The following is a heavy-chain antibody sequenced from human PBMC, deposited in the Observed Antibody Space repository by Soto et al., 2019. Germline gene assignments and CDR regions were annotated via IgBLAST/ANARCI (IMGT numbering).Heavy chain of an antibody. V-gene: IGHV1-8*01. CDR3: ARRQWMVLDAFDI. CDR1: FTSYD. CDR2: MNPNSGNT. J-gene: IGHJ3*02. D-gene: IGHD6-19*01. Sequence: FTSYDINWVRQATGQGLEWMGWMNPNSGNTGYAQKFQGRVTMTRNTSISTAYMELSSLRSEDTAVYYCARRQWMVLDAFDIWGQGTMVPVS.